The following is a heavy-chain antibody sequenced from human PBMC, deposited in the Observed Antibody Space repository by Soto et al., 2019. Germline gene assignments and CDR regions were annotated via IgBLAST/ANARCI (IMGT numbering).Heavy chain of an antibody. J-gene: IGHJ4*02. CDR3: AKLLYYFDY. Sequence: GGSLSLSCAASGFTFSSYAMHWVRQAPGKGLEWVAVISYDGSNKYYADSVKGRFTISRDNSKNTLYLQMNSLRAEDTAVYYCAKLLYYFDYWGQGTLVTVSS. CDR2: ISYDGSNK. V-gene: IGHV3-30-3*02. CDR1: GFTFSSYA.